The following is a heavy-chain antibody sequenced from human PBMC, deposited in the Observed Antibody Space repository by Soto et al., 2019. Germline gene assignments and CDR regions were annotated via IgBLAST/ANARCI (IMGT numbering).Heavy chain of an antibody. CDR3: AREDYSNYGPFDY. Sequence: GGSLRLSCAASGFTVRSNYMSWVRPAPGKGLEWVSVIYSGGSTYYADSVKGRFTISRDNSKNTLYLQMNSLRAEDTAVYYCAREDYSNYGPFDYWGQGTLVTVS. D-gene: IGHD4-4*01. CDR2: IYSGGST. V-gene: IGHV3-66*01. J-gene: IGHJ4*02. CDR1: GFTVRSNY.